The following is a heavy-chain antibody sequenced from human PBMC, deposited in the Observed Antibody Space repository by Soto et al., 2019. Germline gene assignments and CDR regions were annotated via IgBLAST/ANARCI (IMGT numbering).Heavy chain of an antibody. D-gene: IGHD6-13*01. J-gene: IGHJ6*02. CDR2: ISRDGGST. CDR1: GFTFITYT. CDR3: VKVGGSGTGSYSDIDV. V-gene: IGHV3-64D*08. Sequence: GGSLRLSCSASGFTFITYTLHWVRQAPGRGLEYVSTISRDGGSTYYADSVKGRFTISRDNSKNTLYLQMSSLRPEDTAVYYCVKVGGSGTGSYSDIDVWGQGTTVTGSS.